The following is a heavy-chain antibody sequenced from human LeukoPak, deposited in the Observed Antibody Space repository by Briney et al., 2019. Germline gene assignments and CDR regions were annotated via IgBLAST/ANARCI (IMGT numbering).Heavy chain of an antibody. V-gene: IGHV3-30*04. D-gene: IGHD3-10*01. CDR1: GFTFSSYA. J-gene: IGHJ5*02. CDR3: ARGSGSS. CDR2: ISYDGSNK. Sequence: GGSLRLSCAASGFTFSSYAMHWVRQAPGKGLEWVAVISYDGSNKYYADSVKGRFTISRDNSKNTLYLQMNSLRAEDTAVYYCARGSGSSWGQETLVTVSS.